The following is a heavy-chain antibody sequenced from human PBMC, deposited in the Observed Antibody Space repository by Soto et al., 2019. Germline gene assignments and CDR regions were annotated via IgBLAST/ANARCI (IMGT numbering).Heavy chain of an antibody. Sequence: SQTLSRTCAISGDSVSSNSAAWNWISQSPSRGLEWLGRTYYRSKWYNEYALSVKSRITINPDTSKNQFSLQLNSVTPDDTAVYYCAREYSAGWSTWGQGTLVTVSS. D-gene: IGHD6-19*01. J-gene: IGHJ4*02. CDR1: GDSVSSNSAA. CDR2: TYYRSKWYN. V-gene: IGHV6-1*01. CDR3: AREYSAGWST.